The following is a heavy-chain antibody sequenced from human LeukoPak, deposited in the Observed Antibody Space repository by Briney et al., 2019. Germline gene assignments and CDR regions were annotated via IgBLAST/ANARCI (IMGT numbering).Heavy chain of an antibody. Sequence: PGRSLRLSCAASGFTFSNYGMHWVRQAPGKGLEWVSSISSSSSYIYYADSVKGRFTISRDNAKNSLYLQMNSLRAEDTAVYYCAGRAVAGTVRNYWGQGTLVTVSS. CDR2: ISSSSSYI. V-gene: IGHV3-21*01. CDR1: GFTFSNYG. CDR3: AGRAVAGTVRNY. J-gene: IGHJ4*02. D-gene: IGHD6-19*01.